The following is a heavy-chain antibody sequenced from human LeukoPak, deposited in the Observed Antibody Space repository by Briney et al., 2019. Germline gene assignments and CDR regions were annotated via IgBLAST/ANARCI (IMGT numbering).Heavy chain of an antibody. CDR1: GGSFSDYY. J-gene: IGHJ6*03. CDR2: INDSGST. V-gene: IGHV4-34*01. CDR3: ASPDFWSRTYSYRDV. D-gene: IGHD3-3*01. Sequence: PSETLSLTCAVYGGSFSDYYWSWIRQPPGKWLEWIGEINDSGSTNYNPSLKSRVTISVDTSENQFSLKLTSVTAADTAVYYCASPDFWSRTYSYRDVWSKGTTVTVSS.